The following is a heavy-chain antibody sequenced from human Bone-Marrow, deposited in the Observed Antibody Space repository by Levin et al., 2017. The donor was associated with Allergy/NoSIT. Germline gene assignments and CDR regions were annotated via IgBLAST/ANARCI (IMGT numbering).Heavy chain of an antibody. CDR2: IYYSGST. D-gene: IGHD1-26*01. Sequence: SQTLSLTCTVSAGSIRSYYWSWIRQPPGKGLEWIANIYYSGSTNYNPSLKSRVTISVDTSKNQFSLKLSSVTAADTAVYYCARHSSGNFLRSHLDYWGQGTLVTVSS. V-gene: IGHV4-59*08. CDR1: AGSIRSYY. CDR3: ARHSSGNFLRSHLDY. J-gene: IGHJ4*02.